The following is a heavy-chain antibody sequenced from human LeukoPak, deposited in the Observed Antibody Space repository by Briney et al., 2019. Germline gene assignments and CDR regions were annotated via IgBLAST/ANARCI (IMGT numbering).Heavy chain of an antibody. V-gene: IGHV3-23*01. D-gene: IGHD3-10*01. J-gene: IGHJ6*02. CDR3: AKGMGFAIDYNYYGMDV. CDR1: GFTFRDYT. CDR2: ISGSGDST. Sequence: GGSLRLSCTASGFTFRDYTMSWVRQAPGLGLELISAISGSGDSTSYTDSVKGRFTISRDNSKNALWLQMNSLRAEDTARYYCAKGMGFAIDYNYYGMDVWGQGITVAVSS.